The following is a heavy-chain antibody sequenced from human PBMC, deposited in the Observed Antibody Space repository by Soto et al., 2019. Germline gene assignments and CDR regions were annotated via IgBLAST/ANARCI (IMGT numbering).Heavy chain of an antibody. V-gene: IGHV4-39*01. Sequence: QLQLQESGPGLVKPSETLSLTCTVSGGSISSSSYYWGWIRQSPGKGLEWIGSMYYSGSTHYNPSLKSRVTISVDTSKKQFSLKLTTVTAADTAVYYCATQMVTAIRSTFDYWGQGTLVTVSS. CDR1: GGSISSSSYY. CDR3: ATQMVTAIRSTFDY. J-gene: IGHJ4*02. CDR2: MYYSGST. D-gene: IGHD2-21*02.